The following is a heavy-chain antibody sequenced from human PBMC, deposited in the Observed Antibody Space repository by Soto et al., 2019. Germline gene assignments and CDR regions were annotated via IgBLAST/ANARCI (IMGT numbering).Heavy chain of an antibody. CDR3: ARDGARIDSSGKFDY. Sequence: QVQLVESGGGVVQPGRSLRLSCVASGFKFTDYGLNWVRQTPGKGLEWVAISWFDGSIAYYAESVKGRFTISRDDSRNTVYLHMNSLRGEDTAMYYCARDGARIDSSGKFDYLGQGTQVTVSS. J-gene: IGHJ4*02. CDR2: SWFDGSIA. CDR1: GFKFTDYG. D-gene: IGHD3-22*01. V-gene: IGHV3-33*01.